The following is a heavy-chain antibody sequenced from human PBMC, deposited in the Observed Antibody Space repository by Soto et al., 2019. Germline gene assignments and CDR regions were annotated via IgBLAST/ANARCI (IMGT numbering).Heavy chain of an antibody. V-gene: IGHV4-39*01. CDR3: ARHSLALRKNNWFDP. CDR2: IFYLGSS. J-gene: IGHJ5*02. CDR1: GDSIISSDFY. D-gene: IGHD3-3*02. Sequence: LSLTCTVSGDSIISSDFYWGWVRQPPGKGLEWIRSIFYLGSSYYNPSLKSRVTMSVDTSKNQFSLRLRSVTAADTALYFCARHSLALRKNNWFDPWGQGIMVTVSS.